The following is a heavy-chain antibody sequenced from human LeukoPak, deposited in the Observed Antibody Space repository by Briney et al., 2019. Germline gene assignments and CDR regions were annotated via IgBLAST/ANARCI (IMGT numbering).Heavy chain of an antibody. J-gene: IGHJ4*02. D-gene: IGHD6-6*01. CDR3: ARDSWSSSSDY. Sequence: PGGSLRLSCAASGFTFNKYWMSWVRQAPGKGLEWVANIKQDGSEKYYVDSVKGRFSISRDNAKNSLYLQMNSLRAEDTAVYYCARDSWSSSSDYWGQGTLVTVSS. CDR2: IKQDGSEK. V-gene: IGHV3-7*01. CDR1: GFTFNKYW.